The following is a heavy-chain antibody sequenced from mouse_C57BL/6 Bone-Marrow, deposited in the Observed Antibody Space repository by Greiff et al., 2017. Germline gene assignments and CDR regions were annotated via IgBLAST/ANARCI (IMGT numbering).Heavy chain of an antibody. CDR1: GYTFTSYW. D-gene: IGHD4-1*01. J-gene: IGHJ3*01. V-gene: IGHV1-55*01. CDR3: ARDWAWFAY. Sequence: VQLHQPGAELVKPGASVKMSCKASGYTFTSYWITWVKQRPGQGLEWIGDIYPGSGSTNFNEKCKSKATLTVDTSSSTAYMQLSSLTSEDSAVYYCARDWAWFAYWGQGTLVTVSA. CDR2: IYPGSGST.